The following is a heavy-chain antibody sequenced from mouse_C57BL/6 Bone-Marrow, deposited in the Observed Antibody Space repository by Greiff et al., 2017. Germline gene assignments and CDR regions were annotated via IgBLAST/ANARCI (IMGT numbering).Heavy chain of an antibody. Sequence: VQLQQSGAELVRPGTSVKMSCKASGYTFTNYWIGWAKQRPGHGLEWIGDIYPGGGYTNYNEKFKGKATLTADKSSSTAYMQFSSLTSEDSAIYYCARHMQLRLRGWFAYWGQGTLVTVSA. CDR3: ARHMQLRLRGWFAY. CDR2: IYPGGGYT. CDR1: GYTFTNYW. V-gene: IGHV1-63*01. D-gene: IGHD3-2*02. J-gene: IGHJ3*01.